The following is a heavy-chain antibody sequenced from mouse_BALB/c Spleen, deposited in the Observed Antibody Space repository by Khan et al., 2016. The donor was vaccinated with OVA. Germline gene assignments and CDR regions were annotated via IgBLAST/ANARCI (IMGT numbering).Heavy chain of an antibody. J-gene: IGHJ3*01. Sequence: EVKLEVSGPGLVKPSQSLSLTCTVTGYSITSEFAWNWIRQFPGNKLEWMGYISYSGNTRYNPSLKSLISITRATSRNQFFLQLNSVTTEDTATYYCARKDYYDYDPFPYWGQGTLVTVST. CDR3: ARKDYYDYDPFPY. CDR2: ISYSGNT. CDR1: GYSITSEFA. D-gene: IGHD2-4*01. V-gene: IGHV3-2*02.